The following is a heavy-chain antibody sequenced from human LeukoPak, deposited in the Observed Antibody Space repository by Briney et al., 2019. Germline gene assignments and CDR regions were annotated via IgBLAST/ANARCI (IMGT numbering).Heavy chain of an antibody. V-gene: IGHV4-59*01. CDR3: ARGCSAGTPHNWFDP. D-gene: IGHD6-13*01. Sequence: SETLSLTCTVSGGSISGYYWSWIRQPPEKGLEWIGYIYYSGSTNYNPSLKSRVTISVDTSKNQFSLKLSSVTAADTAVYYCARGCSAGTPHNWFDPWGQGTLATVSS. CDR1: GGSISGYY. CDR2: IYYSGST. J-gene: IGHJ5*02.